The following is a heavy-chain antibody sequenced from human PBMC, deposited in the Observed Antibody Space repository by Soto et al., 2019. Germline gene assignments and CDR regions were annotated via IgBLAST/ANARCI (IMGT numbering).Heavy chain of an antibody. CDR3: AKACYGDYFGSTPRFGY. J-gene: IGHJ4*02. V-gene: IGHV3-9*01. CDR2: ISWNSGSI. CDR1: GFTFDDYA. D-gene: IGHD4-17*01. Sequence: EVQLVESGGGLVQPGRSLRLSCAASGFTFDDYAMHWVRQAPGKGLEWVSGISWNSGSIGYADSVKGRFTISRDNAKKSLYLEMDSLRAEDTALYYGAKACYGDYFGSTPRFGYWGQGTLVPVSS.